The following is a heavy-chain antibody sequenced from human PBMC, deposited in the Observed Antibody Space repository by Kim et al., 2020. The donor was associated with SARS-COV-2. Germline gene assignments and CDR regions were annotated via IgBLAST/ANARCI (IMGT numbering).Heavy chain of an antibody. V-gene: IGHV1-3*01. Sequence: GKGNTIYSQKFQGRVTFTTDTSASTAYMELRFLRSEDSAVYYCLGGFYFDYWGQGTLVTVSS. CDR3: LGGFYFDY. CDR2: GKGNT. D-gene: IGHD3-16*01. J-gene: IGHJ4*02.